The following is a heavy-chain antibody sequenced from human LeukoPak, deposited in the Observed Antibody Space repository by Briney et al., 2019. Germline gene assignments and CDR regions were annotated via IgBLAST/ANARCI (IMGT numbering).Heavy chain of an antibody. CDR3: ARDEYGSGSSQ. V-gene: IGHV4-31*03. D-gene: IGHD3-10*01. Sequence: SQTLSLTCTVSGGSISSGGYYWSWIRQHPGKGLERIGYIYYSGSTYYNPSLKSRVTISVDTSKNQFSLKLSSVTAADTAVYYCARDEYGSGSSQWGQGTLVTVSS. J-gene: IGHJ4*02. CDR2: IYYSGST. CDR1: GGSISSGGYY.